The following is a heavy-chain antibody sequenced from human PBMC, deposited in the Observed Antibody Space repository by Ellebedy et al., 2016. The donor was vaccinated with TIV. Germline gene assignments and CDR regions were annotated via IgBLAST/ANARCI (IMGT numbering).Heavy chain of an antibody. CDR2: ISHDRSVK. CDR1: GFTFSRFG. D-gene: IGHD1-1*01. V-gene: IGHV3-30*18. Sequence: GESLKISCAASGFTFSRFGMPWVRQAPGKGLEWVAVISHDRSVKHYADSVKGRFTISRDNSKNTLNLQLSSLRSEDTAVYYCAKETTELTATTLYWGQGTLVTVSS. J-gene: IGHJ4*02. CDR3: AKETTELTATTLY.